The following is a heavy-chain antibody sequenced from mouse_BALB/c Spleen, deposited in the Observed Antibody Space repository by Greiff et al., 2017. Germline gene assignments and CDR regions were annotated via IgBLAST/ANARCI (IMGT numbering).Heavy chain of an antibody. Sequence: QVHVKQSGAELVRPGASVTLSCKASGYTFTDYEMHWVKQTPVHGLEWIGAIDPETGGTAYNQKFKGKATLTADKSSSTAYMELRSLTSEDSAVYYCTRWGGGYPLFDYWGQGTTLTVSS. D-gene: IGHD2-2*01. CDR3: TRWGGGYPLFDY. CDR1: GYTFTDYE. CDR2: IDPETGGT. V-gene: IGHV1-15*01. J-gene: IGHJ2*01.